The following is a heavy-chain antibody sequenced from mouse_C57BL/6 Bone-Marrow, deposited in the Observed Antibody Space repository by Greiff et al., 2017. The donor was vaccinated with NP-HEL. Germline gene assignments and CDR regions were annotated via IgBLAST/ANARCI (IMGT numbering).Heavy chain of an antibody. CDR3: ARGSWYYGSSDYYAVDY. V-gene: IGHV1-81*01. Sequence: VQLQQSGAELARPGASVKLSCKASGYTFTSYGISWVKQRTGQGLEWIGEIYPRSGNTYYNQKFKGKATLTADKSSSTAYMELRSLTSEDSAVYFCARGSWYYGSSDYYAVDYWGQGTSVTVSS. CDR1: GYTFTSYG. D-gene: IGHD1-1*01. J-gene: IGHJ4*01. CDR2: IYPRSGNT.